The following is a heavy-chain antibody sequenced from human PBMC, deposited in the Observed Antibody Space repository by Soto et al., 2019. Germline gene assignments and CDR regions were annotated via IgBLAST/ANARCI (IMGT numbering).Heavy chain of an antibody. Sequence: QVQLQESGPGLVKPSQTLSLTCSVSGGLIRSGGYYWSWIRQHPGKGLEWIGYIYYSGSTYYNPSLKSRVTISVYTSKNQFSLRLSSVTAADTAVYYCARVPTTPYGDYEYYFDYWGQGTLVTVSS. CDR2: IYYSGST. CDR3: ARVPTTPYGDYEYYFDY. CDR1: GGLIRSGGYY. J-gene: IGHJ4*02. D-gene: IGHD4-17*01. V-gene: IGHV4-31*03.